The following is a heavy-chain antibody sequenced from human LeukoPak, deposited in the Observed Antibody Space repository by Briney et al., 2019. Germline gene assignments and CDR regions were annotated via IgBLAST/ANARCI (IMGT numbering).Heavy chain of an antibody. CDR2: IKEDGSEK. D-gene: IGHD4-17*01. J-gene: IGHJ5*02. CDR3: ARDRYYTDYEDYRYNWLDP. CDR1: GFSLGSYW. V-gene: IGHV3-7*01. Sequence: PGGSLRLSCAASGFSLGSYWMSWVRQAPGKGLEWVANIKEDGSEKHYVDSVKGRFTISRDNAMNAVYLQMNNLRVEDTAVYYCARDRYYTDYEDYRYNWLDPWGQGTLVTVSS.